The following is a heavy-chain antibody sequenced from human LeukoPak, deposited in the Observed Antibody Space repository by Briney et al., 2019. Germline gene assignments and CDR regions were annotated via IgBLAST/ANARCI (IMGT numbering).Heavy chain of an antibody. J-gene: IGHJ2*01. Sequence: KSSQTLSLTCTVSGGSISSGSYYWSWIRQPAGKGLEWIGRIYTSGSTSYNPSLKSRVTISVDTSKNQFSLKLSSVTAADTAVYYCARDTFRHSSFDLWGRGTLVTVSS. V-gene: IGHV4-61*02. D-gene: IGHD2/OR15-2a*01. CDR2: IYTSGST. CDR3: ARDTFRHSSFDL. CDR1: GGSISSGSYY.